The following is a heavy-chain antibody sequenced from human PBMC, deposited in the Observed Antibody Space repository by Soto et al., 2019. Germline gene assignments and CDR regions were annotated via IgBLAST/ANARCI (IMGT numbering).Heavy chain of an antibody. J-gene: IGHJ4*02. CDR3: ARAWIQLNSYFDY. CDR1: GYSISSGYY. D-gene: IGHD5-18*01. V-gene: IGHV4-38-2*01. CDR2: IYHSGST. Sequence: PSETLSLTCAVSGYSISSGYYWGWIRQPPGKGLEWIGSIYHSGSTYYNPSLKSRVTISVDTSKTQFSLKLNSVTAADTAVYYCARAWIQLNSYFDYWGQGTLVTVSS.